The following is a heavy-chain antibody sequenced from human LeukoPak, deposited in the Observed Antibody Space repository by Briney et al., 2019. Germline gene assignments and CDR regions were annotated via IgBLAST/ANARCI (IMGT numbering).Heavy chain of an antibody. CDR3: AKKSVVVVADTDY. V-gene: IGHV3-23*01. D-gene: IGHD2-15*01. CDR2: ISGSGGST. Sequence: GGSLRLSCAASGFIFSSYAMSWVRPAPGKGLEWVSGISGSGGSTYYADSVKGRFTISRDNSKNTLYLQMNSLRAEDTAVYYCAKKSVVVVADTDYWGQGTLVTVSS. J-gene: IGHJ4*02. CDR1: GFIFSSYA.